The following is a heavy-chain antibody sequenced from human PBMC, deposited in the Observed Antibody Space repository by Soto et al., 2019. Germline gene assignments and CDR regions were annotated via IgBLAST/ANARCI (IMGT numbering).Heavy chain of an antibody. CDR1: GFTFTNYA. D-gene: IGHD3-3*01. CDR2: ISGSGRST. Sequence: EVQLLESGGGLVQPGGSLRLSCAASGFTFTNYAMSWVRQAPGKGLEWVSTISGSGRSTYYADFVKGRFTISRDNSKNTLYLQMDSLRAEDTAVYYCAKDVLGQREWFHWGQGTLVTVSS. J-gene: IGHJ4*02. CDR3: AKDVLGQREWFH. V-gene: IGHV3-23*01.